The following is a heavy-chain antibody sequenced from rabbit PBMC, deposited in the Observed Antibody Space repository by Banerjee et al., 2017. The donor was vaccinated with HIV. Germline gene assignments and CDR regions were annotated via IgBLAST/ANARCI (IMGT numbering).Heavy chain of an antibody. V-gene: IGHV1S45*01. CDR3: ARSDNGDYRGSKL. CDR2: INTATGKA. J-gene: IGHJ4*01. D-gene: IGHD2-1*01. Sequence: QEQLEESGGGLVKPEGSLTVTCKASGFSFSDRDVMCWVRQAPGKGLEWIACINTATGKAVYASWAKGRFTISKTSSTTVDLKMTSLTAADTATYFCARSDNGDYRGSKLWGPGTLVTVS. CDR1: GFSFSDRDV.